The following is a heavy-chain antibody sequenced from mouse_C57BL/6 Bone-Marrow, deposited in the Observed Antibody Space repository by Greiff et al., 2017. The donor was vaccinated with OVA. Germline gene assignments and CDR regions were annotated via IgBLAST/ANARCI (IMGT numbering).Heavy chain of an antibody. D-gene: IGHD1-1*01. CDR3: ARLDYYYGSSYDY. V-gene: IGHV1-59*01. CDR1: GYTFTSYW. Sequence: VQLQQPGAELVRPGTSVKLSCKASGYTFTSYWMHWVKQRPGQGLEWIGVIDPSDSYTNYNQKFKGKATLTVDTSSSTAYMQLSSLTSEDSAVYYCARLDYYYGSSYDYWGQGTTLTVSS. CDR2: IDPSDSYT. J-gene: IGHJ2*01.